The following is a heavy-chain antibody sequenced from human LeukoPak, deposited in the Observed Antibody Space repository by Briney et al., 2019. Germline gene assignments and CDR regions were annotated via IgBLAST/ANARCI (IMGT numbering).Heavy chain of an antibody. Sequence: PGGSLRLSCAASGFTFSSYSMNWVRQAPGKGLEWVSYISSSSSTIYYADSVKGRFTISRDNAKNPLYLQMNSLRAEDTAVYYCARGYSYGYGHWDYWGQGTLVTVSS. CDR2: ISSSSSTI. D-gene: IGHD5-18*01. J-gene: IGHJ4*02. V-gene: IGHV3-48*04. CDR3: ARGYSYGYGHWDY. CDR1: GFTFSSYS.